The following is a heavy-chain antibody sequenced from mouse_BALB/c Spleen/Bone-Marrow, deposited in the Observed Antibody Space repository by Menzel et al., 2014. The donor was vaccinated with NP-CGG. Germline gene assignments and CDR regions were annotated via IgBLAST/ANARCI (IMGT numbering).Heavy chain of an antibody. J-gene: IGHJ3*01. D-gene: IGHD1-1*02. V-gene: IGHV4-1*02. CDR2: INPDSNTI. Sequence: EVKLMESGGGLVQPGGSLKLSCAASGFAFSRYWMSWVRQAPGKGLQWIGEINPDSNTINYSPSLKDKFIISRDNAKNTLYLQLSRVKSEDAALYCCARLGCYGWIAYWGQGTLVTVSA. CDR1: GFAFSRYW. CDR3: ARLGCYGWIAY.